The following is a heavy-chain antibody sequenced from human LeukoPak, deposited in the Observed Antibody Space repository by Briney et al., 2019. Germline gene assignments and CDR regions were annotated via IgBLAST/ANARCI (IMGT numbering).Heavy chain of an antibody. CDR1: GFTFNIYA. Sequence: GGSLRLSCAASGFTFNIYAMNWVRQASGKGLEWVSTISGSGSSTYYADSVKGRFTISRDNSKNTLYLQMNSLRAEDTAVYFCAKDQHGYDNPIDYSGQGTLVTVSS. D-gene: IGHD5-12*01. J-gene: IGHJ4*02. V-gene: IGHV3-23*01. CDR2: ISGSGSST. CDR3: AKDQHGYDNPIDY.